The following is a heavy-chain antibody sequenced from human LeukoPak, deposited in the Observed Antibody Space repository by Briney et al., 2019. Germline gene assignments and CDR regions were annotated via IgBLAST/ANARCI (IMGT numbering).Heavy chain of an antibody. CDR1: GGSINSSSYY. CDR2: IYYNGYT. D-gene: IGHD3-9*01. J-gene: IGHJ6*02. Sequence: SETLSLTCTVSGGSINSSSYYWGWIRQPPGKGLEWIGSIYYNGYTYYNPSLESRLTISVDTSDNEFSLKLRSVTAADTAVYYCARVRYDILPGYHLSPYYYFGMDVWGQGTTVTVSS. V-gene: IGHV4-39*07. CDR3: ARVRYDILPGYHLSPYYYFGMDV.